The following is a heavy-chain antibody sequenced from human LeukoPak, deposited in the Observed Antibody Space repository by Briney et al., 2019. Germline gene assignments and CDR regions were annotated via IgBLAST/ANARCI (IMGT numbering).Heavy chain of an antibody. CDR2: ISYDGNNK. Sequence: GGSLRLSCAASGFTSGFTFSSYGMHWVRQAPGKGLEWVAVISYDGNNKYYADSVKGRFTISRDNSKNTLYLQMNSLRAEDTAVYYCAKHGDYWGQGTLVTVSS. CDR3: AKHGDY. J-gene: IGHJ4*02. CDR1: GFTSGFTFSSYG. V-gene: IGHV3-30*18.